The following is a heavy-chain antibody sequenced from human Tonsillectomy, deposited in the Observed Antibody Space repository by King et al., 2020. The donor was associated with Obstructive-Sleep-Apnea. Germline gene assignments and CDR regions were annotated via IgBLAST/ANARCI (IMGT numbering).Heavy chain of an antibody. CDR1: GFTFSNAW. CDR3: TTDYDADYYDSSGFWDY. CDR2: IKRKIDGGTT. Sequence: VQLVESGGGLVKPGGSLRVSCAASGFTFSNAWMSWVRQAPGKGLEWVGRIKRKIDGGTTDYAAPVKGRLTISRDDSKNTLYLQMNSLKTEDTAVYYCTTDYDADYYDSSGFWDYWGQGTLVTVSS. J-gene: IGHJ4*02. D-gene: IGHD3-22*01. V-gene: IGHV3-15*01.